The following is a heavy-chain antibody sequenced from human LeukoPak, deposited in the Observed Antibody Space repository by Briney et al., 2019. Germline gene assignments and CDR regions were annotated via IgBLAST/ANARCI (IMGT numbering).Heavy chain of an antibody. J-gene: IGHJ4*02. V-gene: IGHV3-48*04. D-gene: IGHD3/OR15-3a*01. CDR1: GFTFSSYS. CDR2: ISSSSSTI. Sequence: PGGSLRLSCAASGFTFSSYSMNWVRQAPGKGLEWVSYISSSSSTIYYADSVKGRFTISRDNAKNSLYLQMNSLRAEDTAVYYCARVAGLGANYFDYWGQGTLVTVSS. CDR3: ARVAGLGANYFDY.